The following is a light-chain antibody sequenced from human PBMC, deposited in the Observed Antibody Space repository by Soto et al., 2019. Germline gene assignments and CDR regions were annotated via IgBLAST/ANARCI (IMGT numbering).Light chain of an antibody. J-gene: IGLJ3*02. CDR2: DVN. V-gene: IGLV2-14*01. Sequence: QSALTQPASASGSPGQSITISCTGTSSDVGGYNYVSWYRQYPGQAPKLIIYDVNNRPSGVSNRFSASKSGNTASLTIPGLQAEDEADYYCSSYTSSSTLVVFGGGTKLTVL. CDR1: SSDVGGYNY. CDR3: SSYTSSSTLVV.